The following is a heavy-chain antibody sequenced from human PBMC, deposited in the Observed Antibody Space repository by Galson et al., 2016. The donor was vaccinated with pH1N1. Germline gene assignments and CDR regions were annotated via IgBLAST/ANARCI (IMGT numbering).Heavy chain of an antibody. J-gene: IGHJ4*02. V-gene: IGHV4-30-4*08. CDR1: GGSISSGDYY. D-gene: IGHD6-13*01. CDR2: IYYSGST. Sequence: TLSLTCTVSGGSISSGDYYWNWIRQPPGKGLEWIGYIYYSGSTYYNPSLQSRVSISVDTSKNQFSLKLSSVTAADTAVYYCARGVAAAGSYYFDYWGQGTLVTVSS. CDR3: ARGVAAAGSYYFDY.